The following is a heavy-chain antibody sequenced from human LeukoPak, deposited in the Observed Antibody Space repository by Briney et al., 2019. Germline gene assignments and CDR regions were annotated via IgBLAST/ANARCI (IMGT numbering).Heavy chain of an antibody. V-gene: IGHV1-69*04. CDR2: IIPIFGIA. Sequence: ASVTVSCKASGGTFSSYAISWVRQAPGQGLEWMGRIIPIFGIANYAQKFQGRVMITADKSTSTAYMELSSLRSEDTAVYYCAREGDAFDIWGQGTMVTVSS. CDR1: GGTFSSYA. J-gene: IGHJ3*02. CDR3: AREGDAFDI.